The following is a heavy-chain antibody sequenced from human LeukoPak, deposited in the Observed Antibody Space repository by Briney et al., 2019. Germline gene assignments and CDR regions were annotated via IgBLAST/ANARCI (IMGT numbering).Heavy chain of an antibody. J-gene: IGHJ4*02. CDR2: IYYSGST. V-gene: IGHV4-39*07. D-gene: IGHD1-26*01. CDR1: GGSISSSSYY. Sequence: SETLSLTCTVSGGSISSSSYYWGWIRQPPGKGLEWIGSIYYSGSTYYNPSLKSRVTISVDTSKNQFSLQLNSVTPEDTAVYYCARGFGWELRNPYYFDYWGQGTLVTVSS. CDR3: ARGFGWELRNPYYFDY.